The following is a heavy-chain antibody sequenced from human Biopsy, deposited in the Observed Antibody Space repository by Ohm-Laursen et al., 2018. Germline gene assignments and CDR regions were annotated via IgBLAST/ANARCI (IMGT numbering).Heavy chain of an antibody. CDR1: GYSFTSYY. Sequence: GASVKVFCKASGYSFTSYYMHWVRQAPGQGLEWMGMINPSGSTTSYPQIFQGRVTMTRDTSKSTVYMELSSLRSADTAVYFCARTTGWYGDLYYFDYWGQGTLVTVSS. J-gene: IGHJ4*02. V-gene: IGHV1-46*01. D-gene: IGHD6-19*01. CDR3: ARTTGWYGDLYYFDY. CDR2: INPSGSTT.